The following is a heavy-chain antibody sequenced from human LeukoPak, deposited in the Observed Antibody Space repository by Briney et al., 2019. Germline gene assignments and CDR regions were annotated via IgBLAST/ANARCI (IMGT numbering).Heavy chain of an antibody. CDR2: LYSDGNT. V-gene: IGHV3-53*01. CDR1: GFTVITND. Sequence: GGSLRLSCAASGFTVITNDMTWVRQAPGKGLEWVSVLYSDGNTKYADSVQGRFTISRDNSKNTLYLEMNSLSPDDTAVYYCAKGGQNYDFWRFDYWGQGSLVTVSS. J-gene: IGHJ4*02. D-gene: IGHD3-3*01. CDR3: AKGGQNYDFWRFDY.